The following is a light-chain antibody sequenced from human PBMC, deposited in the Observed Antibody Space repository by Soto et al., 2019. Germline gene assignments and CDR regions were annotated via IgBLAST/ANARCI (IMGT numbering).Light chain of an antibody. Sequence: DIQMTQSPSSLSASVGDRVTITCRASQGTRHDFDWYKQKPEKAPERLIYAASSLLSGVPSRVSGSGSGTAFTLTNSSLQAEDFDSYDCVQYNPYPWTYGQGTKVEIK. J-gene: IGKJ1*01. CDR2: AAS. CDR3: VQYNPYPWT. CDR1: QGTRHD. V-gene: IGKV1-17*01.